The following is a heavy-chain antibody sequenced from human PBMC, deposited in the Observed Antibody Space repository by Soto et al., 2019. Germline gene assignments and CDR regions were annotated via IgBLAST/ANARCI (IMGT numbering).Heavy chain of an antibody. CDR3: ARAYEGDYFEY. J-gene: IGHJ4*02. D-gene: IGHD3-16*01. V-gene: IGHV3-30-3*01. CDR1: GFTISSYA. CDR2: ISYDGSNK. Sequence: GGSLRLSCAALGFTISSYAMHWVRQAPGKGLEWVAVISYDGSNKYYADSVKGRFTISRDNSKNTLYLQMNSLRAEDTAVYYCARAYEGDYFEYWGQGTLVTVSS.